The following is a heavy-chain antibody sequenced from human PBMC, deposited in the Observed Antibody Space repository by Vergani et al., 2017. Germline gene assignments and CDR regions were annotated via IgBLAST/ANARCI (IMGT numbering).Heavy chain of an antibody. CDR1: GYTFTSYD. CDR2: MNPNSGNT. CDR3: ARGRKSKGIRGFYYYMDV. V-gene: IGHV1-8*01. D-gene: IGHD1-14*01. Sequence: QVQLVQSGVEVKKPGASVKVSCKASGYTFTSYDINWVRQATGQGLEWMGWMNPNSGNTGYAQKFQGRVTMTRNTSISTAYMELSSLRSEDTAVYYCARGRKSKGIRGFYYYMDVWGKGTTVTVSS. J-gene: IGHJ6*03.